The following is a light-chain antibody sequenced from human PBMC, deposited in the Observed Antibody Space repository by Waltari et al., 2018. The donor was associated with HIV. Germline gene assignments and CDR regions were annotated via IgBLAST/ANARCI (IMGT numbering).Light chain of an antibody. CDR2: GAS. CDR3: QQYGSSPPYT. V-gene: IGKV3-20*01. Sequence: EIVLTQSPGTLSLSPGERATLSCRASQSVSKNYLAWYQQKSGQAPRLLIYGASSRATGIADRFSGSGSGTDFTLTISRLEPEDFAVYYCQQYGSSPPYTFGQGTKLEIK. J-gene: IGKJ2*01. CDR1: QSVSKNY.